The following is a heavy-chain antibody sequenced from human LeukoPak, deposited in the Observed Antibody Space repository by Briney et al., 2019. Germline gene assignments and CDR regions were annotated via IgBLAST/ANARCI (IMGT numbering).Heavy chain of an antibody. CDR2: IYYSGST. D-gene: IGHD2-15*01. CDR3: ARGSRSGGSAAGSWFDP. V-gene: IGHV4-39*07. Sequence: SETLSLTCTVSGGSISSSSYYWGWIRQPPGKGLEWIGSIYYSGSTYYNPSLKSRVTISVDTSKNQFSLKLSSVTAADTAVYYCARGSRSGGSAAGSWFDPWGQGTLVTVSS. CDR1: GGSISSSSYY. J-gene: IGHJ5*02.